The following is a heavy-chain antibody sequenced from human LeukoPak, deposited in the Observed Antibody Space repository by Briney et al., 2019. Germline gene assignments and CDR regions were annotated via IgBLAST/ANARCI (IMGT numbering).Heavy chain of an antibody. CDR1: GYTFTGYY. V-gene: IGHV1-2*02. Sequence: GASVKVSCKASGYTFTGYYMHWVRQAPGQGLEWMGWINPNSGGTNYAQKFQGRVTMTRDTSISTAYMELSRLRSDDTAVYYCARDPITMVRGVRSGGGFDYWGQGTLVTVSS. D-gene: IGHD3-10*01. CDR2: INPNSGGT. CDR3: ARDPITMVRGVRSGGGFDY. J-gene: IGHJ4*02.